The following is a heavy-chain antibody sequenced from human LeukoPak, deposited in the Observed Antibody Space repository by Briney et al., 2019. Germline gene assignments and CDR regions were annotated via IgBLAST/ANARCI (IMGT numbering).Heavy chain of an antibody. J-gene: IGHJ4*02. CDR3: ARVGSYCSGGSCYPDGFDY. CDR2: IYYSGST. D-gene: IGHD2-15*01. Sequence: SETLSLTCTVSGGSISNYYWSWIRQPPGKGLEWIGYIYYSGSTNYNPSLKSRVTISVDTSKNQFSLKLSSVTAADTAVYYCARVGSYCSGGSCYPDGFDYWGQGTLVTVSS. CDR1: GGSISNYY. V-gene: IGHV4-59*01.